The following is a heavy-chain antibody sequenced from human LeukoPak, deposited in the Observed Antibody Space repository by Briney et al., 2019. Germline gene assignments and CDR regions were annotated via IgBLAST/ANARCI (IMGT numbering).Heavy chain of an antibody. D-gene: IGHD3-3*01. V-gene: IGHV1-2*02. J-gene: IGHJ6*03. CDR1: GYTFTGYY. Sequence: GASVKVSCKASGYTFTGYYMHWVRQAPGQGLEWMGWINPNSGGTNYAQKFQGRVTMTRDTSISTTYMELSRLRSDDTAVYYCARNYDFWSGVTYYYYYYMDVWGKGTTVTVSS. CDR3: ARNYDFWSGVTYYYYYYMDV. CDR2: INPNSGGT.